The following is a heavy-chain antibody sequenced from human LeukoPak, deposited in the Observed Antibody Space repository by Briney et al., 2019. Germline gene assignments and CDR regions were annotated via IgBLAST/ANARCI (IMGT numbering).Heavy chain of an antibody. D-gene: IGHD5-12*01. J-gene: IGHJ4*02. CDR1: GYTFTGYY. V-gene: IGHV1-2*02. CDR2: INPNSGGT. CDR3: ARDLSGYGDYYFDY. Sequence: ASVKVSCKASGYTFTGYYMHWVRQAPGQGLEWMGWINPNSGGTNYAQKFQGRVTMTRDTSISTAYMELSRLRSDDTAVYYCARDLSGYGDYYFDYWGQGTLVTASS.